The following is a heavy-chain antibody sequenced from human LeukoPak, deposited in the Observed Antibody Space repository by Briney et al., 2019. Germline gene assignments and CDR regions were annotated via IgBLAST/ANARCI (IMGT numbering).Heavy chain of an antibody. CDR3: TRSGYRHPYHFDS. V-gene: IGHV3-53*01. Sequence: PGGSPRLSCAASGFSVSTTYMSWVRQTPEKGLQWVSVLYTGGGTDHADSVKGRFTISRDSSKNTLSLQMNNLRAEDTAIYYCTRSGYRHPYHFDSWGQGTLVIVSS. J-gene: IGHJ4*02. CDR1: GFSVSTTY. CDR2: LYTGGGT. D-gene: IGHD3-22*01.